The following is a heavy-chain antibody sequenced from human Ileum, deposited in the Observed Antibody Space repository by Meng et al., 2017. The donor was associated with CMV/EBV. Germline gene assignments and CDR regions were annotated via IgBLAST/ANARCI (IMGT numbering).Heavy chain of an antibody. CDR3: ARGGYCGRNSCYTYYFDY. Sequence: GGSLRLSCAASDFSFGDYDMYWVRQAPGKGLEWNASISSSGTTINYADSVKGRYSISRDNSKNSVYLQMDRLIAEDTALYYCARGGYCGRNSCYTYYFDYWGQGSLVTVSS. D-gene: IGHD2-2*02. V-gene: IGHV3-48*03. CDR2: ISSSGTTI. CDR1: DFSFGDYD. J-gene: IGHJ4*02.